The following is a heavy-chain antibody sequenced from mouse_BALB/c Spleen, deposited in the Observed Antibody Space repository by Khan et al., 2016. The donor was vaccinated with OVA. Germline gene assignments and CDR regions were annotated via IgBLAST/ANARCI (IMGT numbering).Heavy chain of an antibody. V-gene: IGHV2-6-5*01. D-gene: IGHD2-10*02. CDR3: AKGVWSYYYAIDY. CDR2: IWGGGST. J-gene: IGHJ4*01. Sequence: QVQLKHSGPGLVAPSQSLSITCTVSGFSLTDYGVSWIRQPPGKGLEWLGVIWGGGSTYYNSALTSRLSISKDNSKSQLFLKMNSLQTDDTAMYYCAKGVWSYYYAIDYWGQGTSVTVSS. CDR1: GFSLTDYG.